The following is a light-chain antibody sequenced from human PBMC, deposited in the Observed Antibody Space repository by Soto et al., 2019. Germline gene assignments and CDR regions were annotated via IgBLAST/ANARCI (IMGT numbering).Light chain of an antibody. J-gene: IGKJ4*01. V-gene: IGKV3D-20*02. Sequence: EFVLTQSPGTLSLSPGERGTLSCRASQTVRNNYLAWYQQKPGQAPRLLIYDASSRATGIPDRFSGGGSGTDFTLTISRLEPEDFAVYYCQQRSDWPLTFGGGTKVDIK. CDR1: QTVRNNY. CDR2: DAS. CDR3: QQRSDWPLT.